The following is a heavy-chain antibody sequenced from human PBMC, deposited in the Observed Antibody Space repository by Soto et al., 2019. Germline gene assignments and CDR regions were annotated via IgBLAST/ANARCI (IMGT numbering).Heavy chain of an antibody. CDR3: ARPANTVADHFDL. CDR1: GYTFTIYW. J-gene: IGHJ4*02. CDR2: IYPSDSDT. D-gene: IGHD4-17*01. V-gene: IGHV5-51*01. Sequence: GESLKISCQVPGYTFTIYWIGWVRQMPGKGLEWMGIIYPSDSDTRYSPSFQGQVTISADQSINTAYLQWDSLKASDTAIYYCARPANTVADHFDLWGQGXPVTVSS.